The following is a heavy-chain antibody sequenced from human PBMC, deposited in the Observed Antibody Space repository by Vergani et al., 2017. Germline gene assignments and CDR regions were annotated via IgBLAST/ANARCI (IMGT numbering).Heavy chain of an antibody. CDR1: GFTFSSYA. V-gene: IGHV3-33*08. CDR2: TRYEGNNN. Sequence: QVQLVESGGGVVQPGRSLRLSCAASGFTFSSYAMHWVRQAPGKGLEWVSMTRYEGNNNYYADSVKGRFTISKDISKNTLYLQMNSLRGDDTAVYYCARETRDTPSSLDYWGQGTLVTVSS. D-gene: IGHD5-24*01. CDR3: ARETRDTPSSLDY. J-gene: IGHJ4*02.